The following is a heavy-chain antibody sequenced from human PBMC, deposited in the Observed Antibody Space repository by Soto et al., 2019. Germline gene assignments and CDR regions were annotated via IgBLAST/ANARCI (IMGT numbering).Heavy chain of an antibody. CDR1: GYTFTSYG. D-gene: IGHD5-18*01. CDR3: ARARSPPHYSYCYYYYYYYYMDV. Sequence: QVQLVQSGAEVKKPGASVKVSCKASGYTFTSYGISWVRQAPGQGLEWMGWISAYNGNTNYAQKLQGRVTMTTDTSTSTAYLEMRSLRAEDTAVYYCARARSPPHYSYCYYYYYYYYMDVWGKGTTVTVSS. CDR2: ISAYNGNT. J-gene: IGHJ6*03. V-gene: IGHV1-18*01.